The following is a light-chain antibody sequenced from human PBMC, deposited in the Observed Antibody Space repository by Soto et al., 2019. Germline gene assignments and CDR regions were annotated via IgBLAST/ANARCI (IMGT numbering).Light chain of an antibody. Sequence: DIQMTQSPSTLSASVGDRVTITCRASQSISSWLAWYQQKPGKAPKLLIYDASSLESGAPSRFSSSGSGTEFTLTISSLQPDDFATYYCQQYNNYSFGGGTKVEIK. CDR2: DAS. J-gene: IGKJ4*01. CDR1: QSISSW. CDR3: QQYNNYS. V-gene: IGKV1-5*01.